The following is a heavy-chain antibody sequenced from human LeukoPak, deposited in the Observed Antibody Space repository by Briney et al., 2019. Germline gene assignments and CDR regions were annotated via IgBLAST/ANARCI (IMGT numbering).Heavy chain of an antibody. CDR3: ARRIAAAEASFGY. V-gene: IGHV4-34*01. J-gene: IGHJ4*02. CDR2: INHSGST. D-gene: IGHD6-13*01. CDR1: RGSFTGYY. Sequence: PSETLSLTCSVYRGSFTGYYWTWIRQPPGKGLEWIGEINHSGSTNYNPSLKSRVTISVDTSKNQFSLKLSSVTAADTAVYYCARRIAAAEASFGYWGQGTLVTVSS.